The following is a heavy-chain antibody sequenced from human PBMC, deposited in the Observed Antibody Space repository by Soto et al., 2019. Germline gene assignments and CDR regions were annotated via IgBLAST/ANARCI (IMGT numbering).Heavy chain of an antibody. CDR2: ISGSGGST. J-gene: IGHJ3*02. V-gene: IGHV3-23*01. D-gene: IGHD3-22*01. Sequence: VQLLESGGGLVQPGGSLRLSCAASGFTFSSYAMSWVRQAPGKGLEWVSAISGSGGSTYYADSVKGRFTISRDNSKNTLYLQMNSLRAEDTAVYYCAKDSRWYYDSSGYYSTDAFDIWGQGTMVTVSS. CDR1: GFTFSSYA. CDR3: AKDSRWYYDSSGYYSTDAFDI.